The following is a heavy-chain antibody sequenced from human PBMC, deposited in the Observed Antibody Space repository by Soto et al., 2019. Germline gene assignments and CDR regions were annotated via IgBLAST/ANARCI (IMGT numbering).Heavy chain of an antibody. D-gene: IGHD3-22*01. CDR1: GFTFSSYG. CDR3: AKDYYYDSSGYYYYYYYGMDV. CDR2: ISYDGSNK. J-gene: IGHJ6*02. V-gene: IGHV3-30*18. Sequence: QVQLVESGGGVVQPGRSLRLSCAASGFTFSSYGMHWVRQAPGKWLEWVAVISYDGSNKYYADSVKGRFTISRDNSKNTLYLQMNSLRAEDTAVYYCAKDYYYDSSGYYYYYYYGMDVWGQGTTVTVSS.